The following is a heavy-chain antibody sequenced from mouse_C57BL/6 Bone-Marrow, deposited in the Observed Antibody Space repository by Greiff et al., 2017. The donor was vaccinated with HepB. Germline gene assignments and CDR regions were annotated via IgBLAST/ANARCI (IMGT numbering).Heavy chain of an antibody. V-gene: IGHV5-17*01. CDR1: GFTFSDYG. J-gene: IGHJ2*01. D-gene: IGHD1-1*01. CDR3: ARSCTTVVDSYYFDY. CDR2: ISSGSSTI. Sequence: EVMLVESGGGLVKPGGSLKLSCAASGFTFSDYGMHWVRQAPEKGLEWVAYISSGSSTIYYADTVKGRFTISRDNAKNTLFLQMTSLRSDDTAMYYCARSCTTVVDSYYFDYWGQGTTLTVSS.